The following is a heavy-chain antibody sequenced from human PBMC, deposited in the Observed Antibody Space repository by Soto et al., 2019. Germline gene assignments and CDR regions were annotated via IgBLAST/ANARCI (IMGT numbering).Heavy chain of an antibody. CDR2: IIPIFGTA. J-gene: IGHJ4*02. Sequence: QVQLVQSGAEVKKPGSSVKVSCKASGGTFSSYAISWVRQAPGQGLEWMGGIIPIFGTANYAQKFQGRVTITADESTSTAYMELSSLRSDDTAVYYCARGYCGGDCYSGYYFDYWGQGTLVTVSS. CDR1: GGTFSSYA. V-gene: IGHV1-69*01. CDR3: ARGYCGGDCYSGYYFDY. D-gene: IGHD2-21*02.